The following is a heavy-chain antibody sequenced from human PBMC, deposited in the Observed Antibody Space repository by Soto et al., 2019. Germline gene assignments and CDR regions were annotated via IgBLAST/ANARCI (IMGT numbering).Heavy chain of an antibody. CDR2: ISAYNGNT. CDR1: GYTFTSYG. Sequence: ASVKVSCKASGYTFTSYGISWVRQAPGQGLEWMGWISAYNGNTNYAQKLQGRVTMTTDTSTSQAYMELRGLRSDDTAVYYCARDGDTRTFDYWGQGTLVTVSS. V-gene: IGHV1-18*01. J-gene: IGHJ4*02. CDR3: ARDGDTRTFDY.